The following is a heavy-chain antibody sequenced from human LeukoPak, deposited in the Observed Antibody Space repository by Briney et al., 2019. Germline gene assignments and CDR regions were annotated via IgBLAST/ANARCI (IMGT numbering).Heavy chain of an antibody. CDR2: ISSSSSYT. D-gene: IGHD3-22*01. CDR1: GFTFSSYS. CDR3: ARDPFTSGDYYDSSGYSGY. V-gene: IGHV3-21*01. J-gene: IGHJ4*02. Sequence: GGSLRLSCAASGFTFSSYSMNWVRQAPGKELEWVSSISSSSSYTYYADSVKGRFTISRDNAKNSLYLQMNSLRAEDTAVYYCARDPFTSGDYYDSSGYSGYWGQGTLVTVSS.